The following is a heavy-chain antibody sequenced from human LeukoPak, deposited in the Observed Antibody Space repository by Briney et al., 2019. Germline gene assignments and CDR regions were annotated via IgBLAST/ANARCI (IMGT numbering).Heavy chain of an antibody. J-gene: IGHJ4*02. CDR2: ISYDGSNK. D-gene: IGHD4-17*01. Sequence: PGGSLRLSCAASGFTFSSYGMHWVRQAPGKGLEWVAVISYDGSNKYYADSVKGRFTISRDNSKNTLYLQMNSLRAEDTAVYYCAKDLGTTDYFDYWGQGTLVTVSS. CDR3: AKDLGTTDYFDY. V-gene: IGHV3-30*18. CDR1: GFTFSSYG.